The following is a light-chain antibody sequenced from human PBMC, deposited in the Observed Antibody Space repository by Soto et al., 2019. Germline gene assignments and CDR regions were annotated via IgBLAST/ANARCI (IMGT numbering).Light chain of an antibody. CDR2: GAS. Sequence: EIVLTQSPGILSLSPGERASLSCRASQSVGSNLAWYQQKPGQAPRLLIYGASTRATGIPARFSGSGSGTDFTLTISSLEPEDFAVYYCQQRSNWPPTFGQGTHWRL. CDR1: QSVGSN. CDR3: QQRSNWPPT. V-gene: IGKV3-11*01. J-gene: IGKJ5*01.